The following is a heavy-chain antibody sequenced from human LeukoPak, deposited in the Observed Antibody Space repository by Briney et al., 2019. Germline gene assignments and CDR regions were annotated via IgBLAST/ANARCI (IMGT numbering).Heavy chain of an antibody. V-gene: IGHV3-66*01. D-gene: IGHD5-12*01. CDR1: GFTVSSNY. Sequence: GGSLRLSCAASGFTVSSNYMSWVRQAPGKGLEWVSVIYSGGSTYYADSVKGRFTISRDNSKNTLYLQMNSLRAEDTAVYYCARSVDIVATYDYWGQGTLVTVSS. CDR2: IYSGGST. CDR3: ARSVDIVATYDY. J-gene: IGHJ4*02.